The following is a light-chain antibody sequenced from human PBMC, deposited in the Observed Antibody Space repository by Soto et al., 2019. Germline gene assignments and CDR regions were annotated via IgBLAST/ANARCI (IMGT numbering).Light chain of an antibody. CDR1: QSVSSSY. CDR2: GAS. Sequence: EIVVTQSPGTLSLSPGERATLSCRASQSVSSSYLAWYQQKPGQAPRLLIYGASSRATGIPDRFSGSGSGTDFTLTISRLEPEDVAVYYCQQYGSSPLFTFGPGTKVDI. V-gene: IGKV3-20*01. CDR3: QQYGSSPLFT. J-gene: IGKJ3*01.